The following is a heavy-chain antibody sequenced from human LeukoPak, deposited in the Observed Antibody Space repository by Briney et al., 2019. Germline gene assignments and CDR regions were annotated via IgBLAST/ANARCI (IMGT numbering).Heavy chain of an antibody. CDR3: AGTYYYDKGAFDI. CDR1: GFTFSNYE. J-gene: IGHJ3*02. D-gene: IGHD3-22*01. V-gene: IGHV3-48*03. Sequence: GGSLRLSCAASGFTFSNYEMNWVRQAPGKGLEWISYISSSGSIINYADSVKGRFTISRDNSKNTLYLQMNSLRAEDTAVYYCAGTYYYDKGAFDIWGQGTMVTVSS. CDR2: ISSSGSII.